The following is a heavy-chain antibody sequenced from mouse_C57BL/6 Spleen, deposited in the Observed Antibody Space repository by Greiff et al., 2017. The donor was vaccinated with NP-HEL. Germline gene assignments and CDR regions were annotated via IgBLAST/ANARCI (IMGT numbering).Heavy chain of an antibody. CDR3: ARRGETGTVYFDY. V-gene: IGHV1-18*01. Sequence: VQLQQSGPELVKPGASVKIPCKASGYTFTDYNMDWVKQSHGKSLEWIGDINPNNGGTIYNQKFKGKATLTVDKSSSTAYMELRSLTSEDTAVYYCARRGETGTVYFDYWGQGTTLTVSS. J-gene: IGHJ2*01. D-gene: IGHD4-1*01. CDR2: INPNNGGT. CDR1: GYTFTDYN.